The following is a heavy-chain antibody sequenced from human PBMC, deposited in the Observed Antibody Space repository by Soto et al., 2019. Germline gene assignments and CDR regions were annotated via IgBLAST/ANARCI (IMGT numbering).Heavy chain of an antibody. CDR3: VLYSTGRDFEC. Sequence: EVQLVESGGGLVQPGGSLRLSCTASGFTLSDHYLDWVRQAPGKGLEWVGRSRNRAKSYSTDYVASVKGRFTLSRDESENSLYLQMNSLTTEYTALYHCVLYSTGRDFECWGQGTLVTVSS. V-gene: IGHV3-72*01. J-gene: IGHJ4*02. CDR2: SRNRAKSYST. D-gene: IGHD6-19*01. CDR1: GFTLSDHY.